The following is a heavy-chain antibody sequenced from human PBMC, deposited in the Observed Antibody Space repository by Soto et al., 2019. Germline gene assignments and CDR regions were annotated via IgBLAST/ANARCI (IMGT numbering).Heavy chain of an antibody. Sequence: SVKVSCKASGGTFSSYAISWVRQAPGQGLEWMGGIIAIYGTTNYAQKFQGRVTMTADTSTSTAYMELRSLRSEDTAVYYCARDGNPPYCDYWGQGTLVTVSS. CDR2: IIAIYGTT. CDR1: GGTFSSYA. CDR3: ARDGNPPYCDY. J-gene: IGHJ4*02. V-gene: IGHV1-69*06. D-gene: IGHD2-15*01.